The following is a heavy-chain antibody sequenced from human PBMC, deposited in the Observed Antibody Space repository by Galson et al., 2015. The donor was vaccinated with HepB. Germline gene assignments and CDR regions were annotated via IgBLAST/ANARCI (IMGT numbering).Heavy chain of an antibody. CDR2: ISSSGSSR. D-gene: IGHD2-15*01. Sequence: SLRLSCAASGFTFSDYYMTWIRQAPGTGPEWLSHISSSGSSRFYADSVKGRFTISRDNAEASGYLEMNSLRVEDTAIYFCARAHRKVVVETTIPFLDYWGRGALVTVSS. CDR1: GFTFSDYY. V-gene: IGHV3-11*01. J-gene: IGHJ4*02. CDR3: ARAHRKVVVETTIPFLDY.